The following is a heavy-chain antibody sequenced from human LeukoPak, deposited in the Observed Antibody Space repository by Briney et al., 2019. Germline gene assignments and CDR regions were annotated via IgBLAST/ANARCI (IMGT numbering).Heavy chain of an antibody. D-gene: IGHD6-19*01. CDR2: IYPGDSDT. Sequence: GESLKTSCKGSGYSFTSYWIGWVRQMPGKGLEWMGIIYPGDSDTRYSPSFQGQVTISADKSISTAYLQWSSLKASDTAMYYCARQRYSSGWYDAFDIWGQGTMVTVSS. CDR1: GYSFTSYW. CDR3: ARQRYSSGWYDAFDI. V-gene: IGHV5-51*01. J-gene: IGHJ3*02.